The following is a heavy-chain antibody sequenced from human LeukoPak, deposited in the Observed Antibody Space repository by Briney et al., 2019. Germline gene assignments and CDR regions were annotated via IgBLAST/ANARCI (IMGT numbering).Heavy chain of an antibody. V-gene: IGHV3-7*01. J-gene: IGHJ4*02. Sequence: GGSLRLSCAASGFTFSSYWMSWVRQAPGKGLEWVANIDQDGNKKFYVDSVKGRFTISRDNAKNSVYLQMNSLRAEDTALYYCARDQGAAGDYWGQGTLVTVSS. CDR3: ARDQGAAGDY. CDR2: IDQDGNKK. D-gene: IGHD6-13*01. CDR1: GFTFSSYW.